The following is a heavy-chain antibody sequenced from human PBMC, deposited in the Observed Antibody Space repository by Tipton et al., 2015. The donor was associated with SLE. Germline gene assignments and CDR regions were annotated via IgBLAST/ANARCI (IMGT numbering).Heavy chain of an antibody. Sequence: TLSLTCSVSSYSIYNGFYWGWIRQSPGKGLEWIGSIYRSGTAYYNPSLKSRVTMSVDTSKNQFSLKLSSVTAADTAVYYCAYGNGDSFQIWGQGTTLTVSS. CDR3: AYGNGDSFQI. J-gene: IGHJ3*02. D-gene: IGHD4-11*01. CDR2: IYRSGTA. V-gene: IGHV4-38-2*01. CDR1: SYSIYNGFY.